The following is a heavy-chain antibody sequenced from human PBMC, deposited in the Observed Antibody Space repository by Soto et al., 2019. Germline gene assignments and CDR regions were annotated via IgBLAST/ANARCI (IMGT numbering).Heavy chain of an antibody. Sequence: ASVKVSCKASGYTFTSYGISWVRQAPRQGLEWMGWISAYNGNTNYAQKLQGRVTMTTDTSTSTAYMELRSLRSDDTAVYYCARDRYCSSTSCYNWFDPWGQGTLVTVSS. CDR3: ARDRYCSSTSCYNWFDP. CDR1: GYTFTSYG. V-gene: IGHV1-18*01. J-gene: IGHJ5*02. D-gene: IGHD2-2*01. CDR2: ISAYNGNT.